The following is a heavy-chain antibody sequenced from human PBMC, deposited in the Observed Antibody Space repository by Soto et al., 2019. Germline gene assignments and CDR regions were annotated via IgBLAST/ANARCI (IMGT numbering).Heavy chain of an antibody. D-gene: IGHD6-13*01. Sequence: GASVKVSCKASGYTFTRYYVHWVRQAPGQGLEWMGIINPSDGSTSYAQKFQGRVTMTRDTSTSTVYMELSSLRSQDTGVFYCATQRGGIAVAVDHWGEGTLVTVSS. V-gene: IGHV1-46*01. CDR3: ATQRGGIAVAVDH. J-gene: IGHJ4*02. CDR1: GYTFTRYY. CDR2: INPSDGST.